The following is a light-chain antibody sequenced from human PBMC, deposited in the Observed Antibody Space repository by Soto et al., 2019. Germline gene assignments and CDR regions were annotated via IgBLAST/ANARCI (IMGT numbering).Light chain of an antibody. CDR3: QQYNSYPT. Sequence: DIQMTQSPSTLSASVGDRVTITCRASQSISSWLAWYQQKPGKAPKLLIYDASSLESGVPSRFSGSGSGTEFPLPISSLQPDDFATYYCQQYNSYPTFGQGTKVEIK. CDR2: DAS. J-gene: IGKJ1*01. V-gene: IGKV1-5*01. CDR1: QSISSW.